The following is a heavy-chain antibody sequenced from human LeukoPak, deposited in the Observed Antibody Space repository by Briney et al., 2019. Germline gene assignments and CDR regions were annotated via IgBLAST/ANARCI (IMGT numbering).Heavy chain of an antibody. D-gene: IGHD3-16*01. V-gene: IGHV4-4*02. CDR2: IYHGGGS. J-gene: IGHJ4*02. CDR1: GGSISSINW. Sequence: SETLSLTCGVSGGSISSINWWCWVRQPPGRGLEWIGEIYHGGGSNYNPSLRSRVTMSLDKSKNQFSLMLSSVTAADTAMYYCVSGWGLWGGEYWGQGTLVTVSS. CDR3: VSGWGLWGGEY.